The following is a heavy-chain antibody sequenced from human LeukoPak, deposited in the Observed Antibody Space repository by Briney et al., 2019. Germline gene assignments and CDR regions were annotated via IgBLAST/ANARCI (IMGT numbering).Heavy chain of an antibody. CDR1: GFTFSDYY. Sequence: PGGSLRLSCAASGFTFSDYYMSWIRQAPGKGLEWVAVIWYDGSNKYYADSVKGRFTISRDNSKNTLYLQMNSLRAEDTAVYYCAKDLRAARPEDAFDIWGQGTMVTVSS. J-gene: IGHJ3*02. CDR3: AKDLRAARPEDAFDI. V-gene: IGHV3-33*06. CDR2: IWYDGSNK. D-gene: IGHD6-6*01.